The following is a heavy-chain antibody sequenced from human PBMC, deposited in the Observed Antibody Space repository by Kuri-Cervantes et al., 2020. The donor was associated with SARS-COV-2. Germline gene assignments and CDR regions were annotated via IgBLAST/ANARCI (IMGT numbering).Heavy chain of an antibody. CDR2: IRSKAYGGTT. CDR1: GFTFGDYA. J-gene: IGHJ6*03. V-gene: IGHV3-49*03. D-gene: IGHD3-3*01. CDR3: TRDPPYDFWSGYYPIHYYYYMDV. Sequence: GESLKISCTASGFTFGDYAMSWFRQAPGKGLEWVGFIRSKAYGGTTEYAASVKGRFTISRDDSKSIAYLQMNSLKTEDTAVYYCTRDPPYDFWSGYYPIHYYYYMDVWGKETTVTVSS.